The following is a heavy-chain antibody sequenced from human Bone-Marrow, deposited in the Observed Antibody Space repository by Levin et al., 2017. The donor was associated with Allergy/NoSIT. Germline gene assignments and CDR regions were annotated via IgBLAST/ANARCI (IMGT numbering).Heavy chain of an antibody. CDR1: GGSISSITW. J-gene: IGHJ6*03. D-gene: IGHD3-10*01. Sequence: SETLSLTCAISGGSISSITWWSWVRQPPGRGLEWIGEINHSGSTNYNPSLKSRVTISVDKSKNQFSLKVSSVTAADTAVYYCASYPGSYMDVWGKGTTVTVSS. V-gene: IGHV4-4*02. CDR3: ASYPGSYMDV. CDR2: INHSGST.